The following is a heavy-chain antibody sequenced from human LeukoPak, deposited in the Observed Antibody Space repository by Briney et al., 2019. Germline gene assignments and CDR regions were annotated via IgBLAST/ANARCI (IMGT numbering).Heavy chain of an antibody. Sequence: SETLSLTCTVSGGSLSSSSYYWGWIRQPPGTGLEWIGCIYYSGSTYYNTSLKSRVTISVNTPKNQFSLKLTSLTPADTAVYYCARRRRSGYDHSGDFDYWGQGTLVTVSS. J-gene: IGHJ4*02. CDR1: GGSLSSSSYY. CDR2: IYYSGST. V-gene: IGHV4-39*01. CDR3: ARRRRSGYDHSGDFDY. D-gene: IGHD5-12*01.